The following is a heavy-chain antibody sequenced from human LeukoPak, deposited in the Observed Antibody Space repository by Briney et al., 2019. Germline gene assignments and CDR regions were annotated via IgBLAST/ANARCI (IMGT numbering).Heavy chain of an antibody. J-gene: IGHJ4*02. CDR1: GFTFSSYA. D-gene: IGHD3-22*01. Sequence: GGSLRLSCAASGFTFSSYAMHWVRQAPGKGLEWVAVISYDGSNKYYADSVRGRFTISRDNSKHPLYLQMNSLRAEDTAVYYCASLWDYYDSTEFDYWGQGTLVTVSS. CDR3: ASLWDYYDSTEFDY. V-gene: IGHV3-30*01. CDR2: ISYDGSNK.